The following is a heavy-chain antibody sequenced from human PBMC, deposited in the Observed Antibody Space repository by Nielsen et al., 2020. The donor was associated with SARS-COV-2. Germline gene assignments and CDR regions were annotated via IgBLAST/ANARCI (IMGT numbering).Heavy chain of an antibody. D-gene: IGHD6-13*01. V-gene: IGHV1-18*01. CDR2: ISAYNGNT. CDR3: ARSVGYSSSWPKYYYHNMDV. Sequence: ASVKVSCKASGYTFTSYGISWVRQAPGQGLEWMGWISAYNGNTNYAQQLQGRVTMTTDTSTSTAYMELGSLRPDDTAVYYCARSVGYSSSWPKYYYHNMDVWGEATTVTVSS. CDR1: GYTFTSYG. J-gene: IGHJ6*03.